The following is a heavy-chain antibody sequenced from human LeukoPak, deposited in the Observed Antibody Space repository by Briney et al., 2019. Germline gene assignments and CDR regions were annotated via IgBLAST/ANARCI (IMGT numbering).Heavy chain of an antibody. J-gene: IGHJ4*02. CDR2: ISGDGGST. CDR1: GFMFHDYA. Sequence: GGSLRLSCAAPGFMFHDYAIHGVRQAPGKGLEGVSLISGDGGSTFYADSVKGRFTISRDNSKNSLYLQMNSLRSDDTALYYCARESESSGWYDYWGQGTLVTVSS. D-gene: IGHD6-19*01. V-gene: IGHV3-43*02. CDR3: ARESESSGWYDY.